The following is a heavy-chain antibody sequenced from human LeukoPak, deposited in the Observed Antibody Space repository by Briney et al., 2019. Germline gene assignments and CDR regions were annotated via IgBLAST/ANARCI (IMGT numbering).Heavy chain of an antibody. CDR2: IYYSGST. J-gene: IGHJ4*02. CDR1: GGSISTHY. Sequence: KPSETLSLTCTVSGGSISTHYWSWIRQPPGKGLAWIGYIYYSGSTNYNPSLKSRVTISVDTSKNQFSLKLSYVTAADTAVYYCARGVPPLDYWGQGTLVTVSS. V-gene: IGHV4-59*11. CDR3: ARGVPPLDY.